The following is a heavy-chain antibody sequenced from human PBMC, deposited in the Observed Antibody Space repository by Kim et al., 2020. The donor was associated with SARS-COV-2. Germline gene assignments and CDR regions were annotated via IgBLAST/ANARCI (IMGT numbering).Heavy chain of an antibody. Sequence: SRVTISVDTSKNQCSLKLSSVTAADTAVYYCARGRGSSGWYQPYYYGMDVWGQGTTVTVSS. CDR3: ARGRGSSGWYQPYYYGMDV. J-gene: IGHJ6*02. D-gene: IGHD6-19*01. V-gene: IGHV4-59*09.